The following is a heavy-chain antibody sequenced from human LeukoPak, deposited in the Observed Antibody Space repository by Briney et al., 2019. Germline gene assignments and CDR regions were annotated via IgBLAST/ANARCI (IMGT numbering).Heavy chain of an antibody. CDR3: ARDRTLRATTMIVVVIAYYFDY. Sequence: PGGSLRLSCAASGFTFSSYGMHWVRQAPGKGLEWVAVISYDGSNKYYADSVKGRFTISRDNSKNTLYLQMNSLRAEDTAVYYCARDRTLRATTMIVVVIAYYFDYWGQGTLVTVSS. CDR1: GFTFSSYG. D-gene: IGHD3-22*01. V-gene: IGHV3-30*19. J-gene: IGHJ4*02. CDR2: ISYDGSNK.